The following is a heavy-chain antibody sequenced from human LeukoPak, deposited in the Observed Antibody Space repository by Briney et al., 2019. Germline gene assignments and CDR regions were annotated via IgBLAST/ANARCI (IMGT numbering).Heavy chain of an antibody. J-gene: IGHJ4*02. V-gene: IGHV1-69*06. Sequence: SVKVSCKASGGTFSSYAISWVRQAPGQGLEWMGGIIPIFGTANYAQKFQGRVTITADKSTSTAYTELSSLRSEDTAVYYCARDNYYGSGSYVDWGQGTLVTVSS. CDR2: IIPIFGTA. CDR1: GGTFSSYA. D-gene: IGHD3-10*01. CDR3: ARDNYYGSGSYVD.